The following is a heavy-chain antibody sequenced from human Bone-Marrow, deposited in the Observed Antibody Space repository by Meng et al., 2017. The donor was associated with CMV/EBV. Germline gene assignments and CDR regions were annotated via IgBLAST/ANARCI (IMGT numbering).Heavy chain of an antibody. CDR2: TYYGSQWKT. J-gene: IGHJ4*02. Sequence: SCAISGDSVSSDSGAWNWIRQSPSRGLEWLGRTYYGSQWKTDYAVSVKSRMTIKSDTSKNQFSLQLNSVTPEDTAVYYCARAPSGSYPDYWGQGTLVTVSS. V-gene: IGHV6-1*01. D-gene: IGHD3-16*02. CDR1: GDSVSSDSGA. CDR3: ARAPSGSYPDY.